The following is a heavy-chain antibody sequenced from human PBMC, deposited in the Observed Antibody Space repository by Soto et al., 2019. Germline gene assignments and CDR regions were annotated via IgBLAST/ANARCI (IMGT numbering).Heavy chain of an antibody. CDR3: ARNVGGLGV. CDR2: ISSSGSTM. J-gene: IGHJ6*02. CDR1: GFTFSSYE. D-gene: IGHD3-16*01. Sequence: EVQLVESGGGLVQPGGSLRISCAASGFTFSSYEIVWVRQAPGKGLEWVSYISSSGSTMYYADSVKGRFTISRDNAKNSLYLQMNGLRAEDTAVYYCARNVGGLGVWGQGTTVTVSS. V-gene: IGHV3-48*03.